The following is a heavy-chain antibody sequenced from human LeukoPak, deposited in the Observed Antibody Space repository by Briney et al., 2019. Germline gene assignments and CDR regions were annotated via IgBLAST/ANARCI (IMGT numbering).Heavy chain of an antibody. CDR1: GYTFTGYY. Sequence: ASVKVSCKASGYTFTGYYMHWVRQAPGQGLEWMGWINPNSGGTNYAQKFQGRVTMTRDTSISTAYMELSRLRSDDTAVYYCARGSSIHVLLWFGELHDYWGQGTLVTVSS. V-gene: IGHV1-2*02. CDR2: INPNSGGT. D-gene: IGHD3-10*01. CDR3: ARGSSIHVLLWFGELHDY. J-gene: IGHJ4*02.